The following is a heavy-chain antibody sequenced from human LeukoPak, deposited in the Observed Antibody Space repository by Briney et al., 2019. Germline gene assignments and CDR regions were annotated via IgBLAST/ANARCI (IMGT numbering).Heavy chain of an antibody. CDR3: ARYTSYYSDTSGSFDY. J-gene: IGHJ4*02. Sequence: GGSLRLSCAASGFTFSSYWMSWVRQAPGKGLEWVSVISGRGGSTYYADSVKGRFTISRDNSKNTLYLQMNSLRAEDTAVYYCARYTSYYSDTSGSFDYWGQGTLVTVSS. D-gene: IGHD3-22*01. CDR2: ISGRGGST. V-gene: IGHV3-23*01. CDR1: GFTFSSYW.